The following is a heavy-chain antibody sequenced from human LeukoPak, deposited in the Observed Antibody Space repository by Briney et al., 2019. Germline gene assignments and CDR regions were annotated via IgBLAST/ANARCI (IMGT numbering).Heavy chain of an antibody. CDR3: AKDTKGGGHSSSWYYFDY. D-gene: IGHD6-13*01. V-gene: IGHV3-43D*04. CDR2: ISWDGGST. Sequence: GRSLRLCCAASGFTFDNYAMHWVRQAPGKGLEWVSLISWDGGSTYYADSVKGRFTISRDNSKNSLYLQMNSLRAEDTALYYCAKDTKGGGHSSSWYYFDYWGQGTLVTVSS. J-gene: IGHJ4*02. CDR1: GFTFDNYA.